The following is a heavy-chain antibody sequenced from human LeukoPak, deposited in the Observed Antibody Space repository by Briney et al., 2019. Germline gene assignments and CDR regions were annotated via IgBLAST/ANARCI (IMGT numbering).Heavy chain of an antibody. D-gene: IGHD3-22*01. CDR2: INWNGGST. Sequence: GGSLRLSCAASGFTFDDYGMSWVRQVPGKGLEWVSGINWNGGSTGYADSVKGRFTISRDNAKNSLYLQMNSLRAEDTAVYYCARDEEDYYDSSGYSYYFDYWGQGTLVTVSS. J-gene: IGHJ4*02. V-gene: IGHV3-20*04. CDR1: GFTFDDYG. CDR3: ARDEEDYYDSSGYSYYFDY.